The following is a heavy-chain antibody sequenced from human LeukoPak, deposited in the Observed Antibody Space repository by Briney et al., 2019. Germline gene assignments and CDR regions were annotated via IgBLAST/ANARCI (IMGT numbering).Heavy chain of an antibody. Sequence: GGSLRLSXAASGFTFSSYSMNWVRQAPGKGLEWVSSISSSSSYIYYADSVKGRFTISRDNAKNSLYLQMNSLRAEDTAVYYCARDSFDYYDSSGYPESWFDPWGQGTLVTVSS. CDR1: GFTFSSYS. J-gene: IGHJ5*02. V-gene: IGHV3-21*01. CDR2: ISSSSSYI. D-gene: IGHD3-22*01. CDR3: ARDSFDYYDSSGYPESWFDP.